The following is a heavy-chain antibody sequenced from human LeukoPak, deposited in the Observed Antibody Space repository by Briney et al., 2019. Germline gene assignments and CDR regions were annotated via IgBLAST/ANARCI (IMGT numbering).Heavy chain of an antibody. D-gene: IGHD6-6*01. V-gene: IGHV3-33*01. CDR2: IWYDGSNK. CDR1: GFTFSSYG. J-gene: IGHJ6*03. CDR3: AREYIAARPCYYYMDV. Sequence: GGSLRLSCAASGFTFSSYGMHWVRQAPGKGLEWVAVIWYDGSNKYYADSVKGRFTISRDNSKNTLYLQMNSLRAEDTAVYYCAREYIAARPCYYYMDVWGKGTTVTVSS.